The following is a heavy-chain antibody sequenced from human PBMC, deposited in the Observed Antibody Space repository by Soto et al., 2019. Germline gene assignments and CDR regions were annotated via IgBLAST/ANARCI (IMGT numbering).Heavy chain of an antibody. D-gene: IGHD2-15*01. CDR1: GFTVSNNY. CDR3: GAARGGGGY. V-gene: IGHV3-53*01. Sequence: EVQLVESGGGLIQPGGSLRLSCAVSGFTVSNNYMRWVRQAPGKGLEGVSVIYSGGYTAYGDSVKGRFTISRDNSKNNIYLKMNCLGAAAPAVFYCGAARGGGGYWGQGTLVTVSS. J-gene: IGHJ4*02. CDR2: IYSGGYT.